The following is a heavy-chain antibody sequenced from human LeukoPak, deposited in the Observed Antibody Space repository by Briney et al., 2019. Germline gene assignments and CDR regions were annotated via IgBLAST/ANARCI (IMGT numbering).Heavy chain of an antibody. J-gene: IGHJ6*01. D-gene: IGHD3-10*01. CDR3: AKDAPVGVIFFLYGMDV. Sequence: QTGGSLRLSCAASGFTFSNYAMTWVRQAPGKGLEWVSIISGSGISTSYADSVKGRFTISRDNSKNTLFLQMNSLRAEDTAVYYCAKDAPVGVIFFLYGMDVWGQGTTVTVSS. V-gene: IGHV3-23*01. CDR2: ISGSGIST. CDR1: GFTFSNYA.